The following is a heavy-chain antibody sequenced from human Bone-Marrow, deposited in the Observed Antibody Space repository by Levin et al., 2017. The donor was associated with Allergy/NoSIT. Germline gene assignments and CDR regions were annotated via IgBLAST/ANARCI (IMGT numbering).Heavy chain of an antibody. J-gene: IGHJ4*01. Sequence: VASVKVSCAASGFTFNRHRMSWVRQAPGTGLEWVSGDDGSGTFTKYADSVKGRFTISRDNSKNTLFLQMNSLRVEDTAVYYCAKGRDDSGGYHFSFDYWGQGTLVTVSS. D-gene: IGHD3-22*01. CDR1: GFTFNRHR. V-gene: IGHV3-23*01. CDR3: AKGRDDSGGYHFSFDY. CDR2: DDGSGTFT.